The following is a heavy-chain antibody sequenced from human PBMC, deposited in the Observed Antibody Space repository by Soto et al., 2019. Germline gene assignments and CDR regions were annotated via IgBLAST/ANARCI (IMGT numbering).Heavy chain of an antibody. CDR1: GFSVSARGVG. V-gene: IGHV2-5*01. CDR2: IYWNDDK. J-gene: IGHJ4*02. CDR3: AHSPWGAAPDY. D-gene: IGHD3-16*01. Sequence: SGPTLVNPTQTLTLTCALSGFSVSARGVGVGWIRQPPGKALEWLAIIYWNDDKLYRPSLQSRLTITKDTSKNQVVLTMTNMDPVETATYYCAHSPWGAAPDYWGQGTPVTVSS.